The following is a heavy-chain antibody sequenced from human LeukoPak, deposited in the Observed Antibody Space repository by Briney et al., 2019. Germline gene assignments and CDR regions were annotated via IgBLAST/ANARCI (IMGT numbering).Heavy chain of an antibody. D-gene: IGHD3-16*02. CDR1: GGSXXGYY. Sequence: GGSXXGYYWSWIRQPPGKGLEWIGEINNSGSTNYNPSLKSRVTISVDTSKNQFSLKLSSVTAADTAVYYCARSQSYRYKDAFDIWGQGTMVTVSS. CDR2: INNSGST. V-gene: IGHV4-34*01. CDR3: ARSQSYRYKDAFDI. J-gene: IGHJ3*02.